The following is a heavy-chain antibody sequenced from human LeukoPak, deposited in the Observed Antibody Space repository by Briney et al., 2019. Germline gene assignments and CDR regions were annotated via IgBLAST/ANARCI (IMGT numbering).Heavy chain of an antibody. J-gene: IGHJ4*02. D-gene: IGHD3-16*01. Sequence: SETLSLTCTVSGDSVTNDFFWGWVRQPPGKELEWIGSSCLGRDTYYRPSLKSRVTISVDTSKNQFSLNLNSVTAADTAVYYCARWASISRQPGGFFDHWGQGTLVTVSS. CDR3: ARWASISRQPGGFFDH. CDR1: GDSVTNDFF. CDR2: SCLGRDT. V-gene: IGHV4-38-2*02.